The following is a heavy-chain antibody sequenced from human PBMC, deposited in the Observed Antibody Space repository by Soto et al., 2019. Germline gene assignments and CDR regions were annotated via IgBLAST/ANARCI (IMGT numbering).Heavy chain of an antibody. CDR1: RGSISNHY. CDR3: ARLWAIVANDY. Sequence: XXPLSLTCTVSRGSISNHYWSWIRQPPGKGLEWIRXIYYTXSANYNHSLKXXVTLSLDXXTNHLSLNMPSVTEADTAVYYCARLWAIVANDYWGQGTLVTVSS. J-gene: IGHJ4*02. D-gene: IGHD5-12*01. CDR2: IYYTXSA. V-gene: IGHV4-59*08.